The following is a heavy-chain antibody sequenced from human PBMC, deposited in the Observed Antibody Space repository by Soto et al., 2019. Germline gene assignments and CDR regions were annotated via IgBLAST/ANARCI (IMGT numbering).Heavy chain of an antibody. V-gene: IGHV1-2*02. Sequence: QVQLVQSGAEVKKSGASVMVSCKASGYTFTGYYIHWVRHTPGQGLEWMGWINPNNGGTNYVQKFQGRVTMTRDTSISTAYMELRRLTSDDTAVYYCARDLPIVGTTTWDYWGQGTPVTVSS. CDR1: GYTFTGYY. D-gene: IGHD1-26*01. CDR2: INPNNGGT. CDR3: ARDLPIVGTTTWDY. J-gene: IGHJ4*02.